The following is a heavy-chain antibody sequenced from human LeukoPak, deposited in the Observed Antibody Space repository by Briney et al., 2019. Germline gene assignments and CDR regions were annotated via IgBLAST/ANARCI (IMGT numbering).Heavy chain of an antibody. V-gene: IGHV3-7*04. Sequence: GGSLRLSCADSGFTFTSYWMSSVRQAPGKGLEWVANIRQDASDYYYVDSVKGRFTISRDNAKNSLYLQMNSLRAEDTAVYYCARDYYASGSYDYWGQGTLVTVSS. CDR1: GFTFTSYW. CDR3: ARDYYASGSYDY. CDR2: IRQDASDY. D-gene: IGHD3-10*01. J-gene: IGHJ4*02.